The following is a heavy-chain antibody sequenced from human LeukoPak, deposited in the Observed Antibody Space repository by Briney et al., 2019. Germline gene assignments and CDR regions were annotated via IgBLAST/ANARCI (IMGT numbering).Heavy chain of an antibody. CDR3: ARITYYYDSSGHPLV. CDR1: GGSFSGYY. CDR2: INHSGST. D-gene: IGHD3-22*01. Sequence: PSETLSLTCAVYGGSFSGYYWSLIRQPPGKGLEWIGEINHSGSTNYNPSLKSRVTISVDTSKNQFSLKLSSVTAADTAVYYCARITYYYDSSGHPLVWGQGTLVTVSS. J-gene: IGHJ4*02. V-gene: IGHV4-34*01.